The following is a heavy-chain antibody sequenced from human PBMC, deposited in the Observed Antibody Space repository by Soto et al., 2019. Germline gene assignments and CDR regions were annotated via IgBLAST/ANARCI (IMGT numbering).Heavy chain of an antibody. Sequence: EVQLLESGGGLVQPGGSLRLSCAASGFTFSNHAMSWVRQAPGKGLEWVSAIRGNGISTYYADSVRGRFTISRDNSKNTLYLQMNRLRADDTAVYYCARDAIAMVRGTNNWFDPWGQGTLVTVST. V-gene: IGHV3-23*01. CDR2: IRGNGIST. CDR3: ARDAIAMVRGTNNWFDP. CDR1: GFTFSNHA. D-gene: IGHD3-10*01. J-gene: IGHJ5*02.